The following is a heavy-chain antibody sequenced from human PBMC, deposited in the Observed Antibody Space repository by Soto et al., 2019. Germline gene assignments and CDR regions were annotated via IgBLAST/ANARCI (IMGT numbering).Heavy chain of an antibody. CDR2: ISYDGSNK. D-gene: IGHD2-2*01. CDR1: GFTFSSYG. V-gene: IGHV3-30*18. J-gene: IGHJ6*02. CDR3: AKGKVVPAAMVLRDYYYYGMDV. Sequence: GGSLRLSCAASGFTFSSYGMHWVRQAPGKGLEWVAVISYDGSNKYYADSVKGRFTISRDNSKNTLYLQMNSLRAEDTAVYYCAKGKVVPAAMVLRDYYYYGMDVWGQGTTVTVSS.